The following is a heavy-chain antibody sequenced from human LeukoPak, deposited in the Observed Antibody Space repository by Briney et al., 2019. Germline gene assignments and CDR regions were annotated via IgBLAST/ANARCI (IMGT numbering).Heavy chain of an antibody. CDR1: GGAISSYY. CDR3: ARGRYKGPGFDY. CDR2: IYYSGST. J-gene: IGHJ4*02. D-gene: IGHD1-1*01. Sequence: SETLSLTCTVSGGAISSYYWSWIRQPPGKGLEWIGYIYYSGSTNYNPSLKSRVTISVDTSKNQFSLKLSSVTAADTAVYYCARGRYKGPGFDYWGQGTLVPVSS. V-gene: IGHV4-59*01.